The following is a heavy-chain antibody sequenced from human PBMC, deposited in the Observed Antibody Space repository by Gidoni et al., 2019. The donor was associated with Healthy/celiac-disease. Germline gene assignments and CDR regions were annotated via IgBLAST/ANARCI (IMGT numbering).Heavy chain of an antibody. CDR2: IYYSGST. CDR1: GGSISRSSYY. CDR3: ASLYYYDSSGYSLFGY. J-gene: IGHJ4*02. D-gene: IGHD3-22*01. Sequence: QLQLQESGPGLVKPSETLSLTCTVSGGSISRSSYYWGWIRHPPGQGLEWFGSIYYSGSTYYNPSLKSRVTISVDTSKNQFSLKLSSVTAADTAVYYCASLYYYDSSGYSLFGYWGQGTLVTVSS. V-gene: IGHV4-39*01.